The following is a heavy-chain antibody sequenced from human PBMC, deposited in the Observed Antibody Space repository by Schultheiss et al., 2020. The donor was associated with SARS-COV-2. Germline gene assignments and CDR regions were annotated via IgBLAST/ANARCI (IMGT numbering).Heavy chain of an antibody. J-gene: IGHJ6*02. Sequence: GSLRLSCAASGFTFSDYYMNWVRQAPGKGLEWIGSMYYTDNTYYNPPLKSRVTISADTSKNQFSLKLSSVTAADTAVYYCARDKEESPLYGMDVWGQGTTVTVSS. CDR1: GFTFSDYY. D-gene: IGHD2/OR15-2a*01. CDR3: ARDKEESPLYGMDV. V-gene: IGHV4-59*12. CDR2: MYYTDNT.